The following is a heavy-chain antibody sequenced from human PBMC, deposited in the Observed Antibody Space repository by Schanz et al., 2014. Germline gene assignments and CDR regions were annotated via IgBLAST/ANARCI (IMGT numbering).Heavy chain of an antibody. CDR1: GYTFTEYF. D-gene: IGHD5-12*01. V-gene: IGHV1-2*02. CDR3: ARARYTGYDCSGY. Sequence: QVLLVQSGAEVKQPGASVKVSCKASGYTFTEYFLHWVRQAPGQGLEWMGWINPNSGETNYEQKFKGRVTLTSDTSISTAFMELSGLTSDDTATYFCARARYTGYDCSGYWGQGTLLIVSS. J-gene: IGHJ4*02. CDR2: INPNSGET.